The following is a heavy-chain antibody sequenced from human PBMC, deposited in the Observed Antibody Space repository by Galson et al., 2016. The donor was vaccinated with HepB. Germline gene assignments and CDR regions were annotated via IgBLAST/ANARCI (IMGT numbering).Heavy chain of an antibody. V-gene: IGHV4-39*07. CDR3: ARGGWNDDHWRGPFTH. J-gene: IGHJ4*02. D-gene: IGHD3-3*01. CDR1: GGSINSSGYH. Sequence: SETLSLTCTVSGGSINSSGYHWGWIRQPPGKGLEWIGSIYYSGSTYYNPSLKSRVTISVDTSKNQFSLKLSSVTAADTAVYYCARGGWNDDHWRGPFTHWGQGSLVTVSS. CDR2: IYYSGST.